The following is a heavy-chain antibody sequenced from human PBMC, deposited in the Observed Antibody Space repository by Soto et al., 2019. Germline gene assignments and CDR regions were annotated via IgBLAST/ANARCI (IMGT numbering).Heavy chain of an antibody. CDR1: GYTFTTYG. CDR3: ARALPRISAAGTRNYYYYYYGMDV. V-gene: IGHV1-18*04. D-gene: IGHD6-13*01. CDR2: ISAYNGNT. J-gene: IGHJ6*02. Sequence: ASVKVSCKASGYTFTTYGISWVRQAPGQGLEWMGWISAYNGNTNYAQKVQGRVTMTTDTSTSTAYMELRSLRSDDTAVYYCARALPRISAAGTRNYYYYYYGMDVWGQGTTVTVSS.